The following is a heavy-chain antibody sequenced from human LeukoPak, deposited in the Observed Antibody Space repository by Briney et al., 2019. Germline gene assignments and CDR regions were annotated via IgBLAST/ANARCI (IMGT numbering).Heavy chain of an antibody. CDR1: GYTFTSYG. D-gene: IGHD3-22*01. J-gene: IGHJ4*02. V-gene: IGHV1-18*01. CDR3: ASSKRGYYYDSSGWGPFDY. CDR2: ISAYNGNT. Sequence: GASVKVSCKPSGYTFTSYGISWVRQAPGQGLEWMGWISAYNGNTNYAQKLQGRVTMTTDTSTSTAYMELRSLRSDDTAVYYCASSKRGYYYDSSGWGPFDYWGQGTLVTVSS.